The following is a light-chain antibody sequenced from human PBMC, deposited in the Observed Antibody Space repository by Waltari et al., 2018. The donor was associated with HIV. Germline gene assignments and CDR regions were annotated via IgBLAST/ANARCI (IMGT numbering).Light chain of an antibody. J-gene: IGLJ2*01. CDR2: EVS. V-gene: IGLV2-14*01. CDR3: SSYTSSSTRV. CDR1: SSNVGGSNY. Sequence: QSALTQPASVSGSPGQSTTISCTGTSSNVGGSNYVTWYQQHPGTAPKLMIYEVSNRPSGVSNRFSGSKSGNTASLTISGLQAEDEADYYCSSYTSSSTRVFGGGTKLTVL.